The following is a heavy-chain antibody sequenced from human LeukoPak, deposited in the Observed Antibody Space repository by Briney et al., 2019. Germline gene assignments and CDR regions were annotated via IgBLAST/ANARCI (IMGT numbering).Heavy chain of an antibody. J-gene: IGHJ6*03. D-gene: IGHD6-19*01. CDR3: ARGPIEGGWSNYYYYMDV. CDR1: GGSFSGYY. V-gene: IGHV4-34*01. Sequence: SETLSLTCAVYGGSFSGYYWSWIRQPPGKGLEWIGEINHSGSTNYNPSLKSRVTISVDTSKNQFSLKLSSVTAPDTAVYYCARGPIEGGWSNYYYYMDVWGKGTMVTVSS. CDR2: INHSGST.